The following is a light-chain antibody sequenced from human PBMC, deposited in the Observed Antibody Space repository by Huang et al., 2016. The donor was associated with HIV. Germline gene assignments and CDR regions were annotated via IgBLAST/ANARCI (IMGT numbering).Light chain of an antibody. CDR2: STS. J-gene: IGKJ1*01. V-gene: IGKV3-15*01. Sequence: EIVMTQSPVTLSVSPGERATLPCRASQTVNSNLAWYQQRPGQAPRLLIYSTSTRATGVPARFSGSGSGTEFNLTINSLQSEDFAVYYCQQYNSWPRTFGPGTTVEIK. CDR1: QTVNSN. CDR3: QQYNSWPRT.